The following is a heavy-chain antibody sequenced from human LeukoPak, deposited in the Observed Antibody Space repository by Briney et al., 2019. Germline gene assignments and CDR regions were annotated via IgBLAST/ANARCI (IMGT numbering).Heavy chain of an antibody. Sequence: SETLSLTCTVSGGSISSSSYYWGWIRQPPGKGLEWIGSIYFSGGTYYNASLKSRVTISVDTSKNQFSLKLSSVTAADTAVYYCATTSQLEMAANPYWGQGTLVTVSS. D-gene: IGHD5-24*01. J-gene: IGHJ4*02. CDR3: ATTSQLEMAANPY. V-gene: IGHV4-39*01. CDR2: IYFSGGT. CDR1: GGSISSSSYY.